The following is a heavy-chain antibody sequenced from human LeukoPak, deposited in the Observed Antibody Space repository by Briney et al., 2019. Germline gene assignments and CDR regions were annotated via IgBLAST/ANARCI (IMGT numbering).Heavy chain of an antibody. V-gene: IGHV3-66*01. CDR2: IYSGGST. D-gene: IGHD1-26*01. J-gene: IGHJ4*02. Sequence: GGSLRLSCAVSGFTVSSNYMSWVRQAPGEGLEWVSVIYSGGSTYYADSVKGRFTISRDNSKNTLYLQMNSLRAEDTAVYYGARDGRGGAFDYWGQGTLVTVSS. CDR3: ARDGRGGAFDY. CDR1: GFTVSSNY.